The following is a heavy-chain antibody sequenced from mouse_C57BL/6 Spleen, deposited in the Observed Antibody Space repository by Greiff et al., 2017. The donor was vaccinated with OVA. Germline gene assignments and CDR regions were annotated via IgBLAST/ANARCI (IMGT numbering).Heavy chain of an antibody. CDR2: ISSGSSTI. CDR3: ARRDYGSSYAMDY. J-gene: IGHJ4*01. Sequence: EVHLVESGGGLVKPGGSLKLSCAASGFTFSDYGMHWVRQAPEKGLEWVAYISSGSSTIYYADTVKGRFTISRDNAKNTLFLQMTSLRSEDTAMYYCARRDYGSSYAMDYWGQGPSVTVSS. D-gene: IGHD1-1*01. CDR1: GFTFSDYG. V-gene: IGHV5-17*01.